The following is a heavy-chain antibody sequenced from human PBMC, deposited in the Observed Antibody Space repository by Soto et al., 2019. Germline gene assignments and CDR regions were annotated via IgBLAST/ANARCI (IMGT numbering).Heavy chain of an antibody. J-gene: IGHJ4*02. CDR1: GYTFTGHW. V-gene: IGHV5-10-1*01. D-gene: IGHD5-12*01. CDR3: TRHTGYDSSLDY. CDR2: IDPSDSYT. Sequence: GESLKISCQGSGYTFTGHWISWVRQMPGKGLEWMGRIDPSDSYTDYSPTVQGHVTMSADKSINTAYLQWSSLQASDTAVYYCTRHTGYDSSLDYWGQGTLVTVS.